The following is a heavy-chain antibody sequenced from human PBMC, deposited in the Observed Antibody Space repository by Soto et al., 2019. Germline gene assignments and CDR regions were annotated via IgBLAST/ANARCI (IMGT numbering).Heavy chain of an antibody. CDR3: AREAEYSCYDLDD. V-gene: IGHV4-34*01. J-gene: IGHJ4*02. CDR2: INHSGST. CDR1: GGSFSGYY. D-gene: IGHD5-12*01. Sequence: QVQLQQWGAGLLKPSETLSLTCAVYGGSFSGYYWSWIRQPPGQGLEWIGEINHSGSTNYNPSLKSRVTISVDTAKNQFSLKLSSVTAADTAVYYCAREAEYSCYDLDDWGQGTLVTVAS.